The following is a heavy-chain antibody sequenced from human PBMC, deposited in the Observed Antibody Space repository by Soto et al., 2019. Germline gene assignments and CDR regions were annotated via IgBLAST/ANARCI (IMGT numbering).Heavy chain of an antibody. CDR3: TGEVASGY. CDR1: GFTVSTYG. Sequence: QVQLVESGGGVVQPGRSLRLSCAVSGFTVSTYGMHWVRQAPGKGLEWVAVISRDGGTKYYEDSVKGRFTISRDNSRNTLFLEMNSLRGEDMAVYYCTGEVASGYWGQGTLVTVSS. J-gene: IGHJ4*02. D-gene: IGHD2-8*02. V-gene: IGHV3-30*03. CDR2: ISRDGGTK.